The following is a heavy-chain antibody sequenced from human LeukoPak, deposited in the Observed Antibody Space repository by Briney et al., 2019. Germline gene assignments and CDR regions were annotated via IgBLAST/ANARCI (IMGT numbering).Heavy chain of an antibody. V-gene: IGHV1-69*04. CDR3: ARDDYGLGSYLLLDY. J-gene: IGHJ4*02. CDR1: GGTFSSYA. Sequence: GASVKVSCKASGGTFSSYAISWVRQAPGQGLEWMGRIIPILGIANYAQKFQGRVTITADKSTSTAYMELSSLRSEDTAVYYCARDDYGLGSYLLLDYWGQGTLVTVSS. D-gene: IGHD3-10*01. CDR2: IIPILGIA.